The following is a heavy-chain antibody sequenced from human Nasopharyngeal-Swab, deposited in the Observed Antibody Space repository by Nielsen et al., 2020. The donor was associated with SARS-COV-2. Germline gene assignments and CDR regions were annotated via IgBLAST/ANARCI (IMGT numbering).Heavy chain of an antibody. J-gene: IGHJ4*02. D-gene: IGHD3-22*01. CDR1: GYTFTDYY. CDR3: ARDLVQGSGYYLDN. V-gene: IGHV1-2*02. Sequence: ASVKVSCKASGYTFTDYYMHWVRQAPGQGLEWMGWINVKSGGTDYAQKFQGRVTVTRDTSITTAYMELSSLTSDDTALYYCARDLVQGSGYYLDNWGQGTLVTVSS. CDR2: INVKSGGT.